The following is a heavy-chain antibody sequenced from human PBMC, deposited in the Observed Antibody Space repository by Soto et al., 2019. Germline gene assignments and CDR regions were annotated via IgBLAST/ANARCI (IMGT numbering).Heavy chain of an antibody. Sequence: ASVKVSCKASGYTFTSYDINWVRQATGQGLEWMGWMDPNSGNTGYAQKFQGRVTMTRNTSISTAYMELSSLRSEDTAVYYCARGGKYSSGWYRVLYYYYDGMDVWGQGTTVTVSS. CDR3: ARGGKYSSGWYRVLYYYYDGMDV. V-gene: IGHV1-8*01. D-gene: IGHD6-19*01. CDR1: GYTFTSYD. J-gene: IGHJ6*02. CDR2: MDPNSGNT.